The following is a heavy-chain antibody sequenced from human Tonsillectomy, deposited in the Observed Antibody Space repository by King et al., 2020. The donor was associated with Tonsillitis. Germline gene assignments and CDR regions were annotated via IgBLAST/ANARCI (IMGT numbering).Heavy chain of an antibody. CDR1: GFTFSHYG. Sequence: VQLVESGGGVVQPGRSLRLSCAASGFTFSHYGMHWVRQAPGKGLEWVAVISYDGSNKFYADSVKGRFTISRDNSKNTLYLQMNSLRAVDTAVYYCAKDVNGLHDNRCYFDYWGQGTLVTVSS. CDR3: AKDVNGLHDNRCYFDY. D-gene: IGHD3-22*01. CDR2: ISYDGSNK. V-gene: IGHV3-30*18. J-gene: IGHJ4*02.